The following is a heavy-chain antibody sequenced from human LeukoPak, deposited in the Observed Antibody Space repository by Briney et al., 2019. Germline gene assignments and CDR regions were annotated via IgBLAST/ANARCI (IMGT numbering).Heavy chain of an antibody. CDR3: ARGYYYDGSGYYFDN. CDR1: GFTVSSNY. CDR2: IYSGGTT. J-gene: IGHJ4*02. V-gene: IGHV3-53*01. Sequence: GGSLRLSCAASGFTVSSNYMSWVRQAPGKGLEWVSTIYSGGTTYYADSVKGRFTISRDNSKNTLYLQANSLRADDAAMYYCARGYYYDGSGYYFDNWGQGTLVTVSS. D-gene: IGHD3-22*01.